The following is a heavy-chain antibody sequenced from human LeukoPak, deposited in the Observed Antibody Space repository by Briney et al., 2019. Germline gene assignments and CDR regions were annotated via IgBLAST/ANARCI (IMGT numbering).Heavy chain of an antibody. CDR1: GGFMSSSSFY. Sequence: SETLALTCTVSGGFMSSSSFYWAAIRQPPGKGLEWIGSIYYSGTTYYNPSLKSRVTISVDTSKSHFSLKLSSVTAADTAVYYCAGLYCTNGVCHFDYWGQGTLVTVSS. V-gene: IGHV4-39*07. CDR2: IYYSGTT. D-gene: IGHD2-8*01. J-gene: IGHJ4*02. CDR3: AGLYCTNGVCHFDY.